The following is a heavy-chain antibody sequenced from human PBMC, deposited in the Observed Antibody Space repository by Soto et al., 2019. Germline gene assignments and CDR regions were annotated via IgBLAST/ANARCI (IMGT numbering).Heavy chain of an antibody. Sequence: QITLKESGPTLVKPTQTLTLTCTFSGFSLSTSGVGVGWIRQPPGKALEWLALLYWDDDKRYSPPLKSRRPVTQHCPPTLVLPTMSDLDPVDTGTYYCVSGSFPNWLGLWGQGILVLVSS. J-gene: IGHJ5*02. CDR3: VSGSFPNWLGL. CDR1: GFSLSTSGVG. V-gene: IGHV2-5*04. D-gene: IGHD3-10*01. CDR2: LYWDDDK.